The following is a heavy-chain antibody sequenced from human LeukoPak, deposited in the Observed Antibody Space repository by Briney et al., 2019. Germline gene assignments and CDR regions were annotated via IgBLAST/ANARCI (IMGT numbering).Heavy chain of an antibody. J-gene: IGHJ4*02. Sequence: PGGSLRLSCAASGFTFSSYEMNWVRQAPGKGLQWISYIRSGGTTIYYADSVEGRFTISRDDAENSLYLQMNSLRAEDTAVYYCARDKGSDGIDFWGQGTLVTVSS. CDR1: GFTFSSYE. D-gene: IGHD1-26*01. V-gene: IGHV3-48*03. CDR3: ARDKGSDGIDF. CDR2: IRSGGTTI.